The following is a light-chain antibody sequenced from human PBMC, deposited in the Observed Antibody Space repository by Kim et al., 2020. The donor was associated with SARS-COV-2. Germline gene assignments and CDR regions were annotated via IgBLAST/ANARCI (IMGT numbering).Light chain of an antibody. J-gene: IGKJ1*01. V-gene: IGKV3-20*01. CDR1: QTTSSSY. CDR2: GAS. Sequence: DIVLTQSPDTLSLSPGERATLSCRARQTTSSSYLAWYQQKPGQASRLLIYGASNRATGIPDRFSGSGSGTDFTLTISRLEPEDFAVYYCHQYGSSRWTFGQGTKVDIK. CDR3: HQYGSSRWT.